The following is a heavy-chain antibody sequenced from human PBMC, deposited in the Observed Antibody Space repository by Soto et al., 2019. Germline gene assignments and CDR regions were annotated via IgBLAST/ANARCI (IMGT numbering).Heavy chain of an antibody. D-gene: IGHD1-7*01. CDR3: ARDYNSDAWNYGVYWYFDL. V-gene: IGHV3-30-3*01. Sequence: GGSLRLSCAASGFTFSSYAMHWVRQAPGKGLEWVAVISYDGSNKYYADSVKGRFTISRDNSKNTLYLQMNSLRAEDTAVYYCARDYNSDAWNYGVYWYFDLWGRGTLVTVSS. J-gene: IGHJ2*01. CDR1: GFTFSSYA. CDR2: ISYDGSNK.